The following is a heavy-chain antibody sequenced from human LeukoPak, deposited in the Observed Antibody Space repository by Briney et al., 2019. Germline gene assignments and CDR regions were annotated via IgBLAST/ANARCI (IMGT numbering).Heavy chain of an antibody. CDR1: SASISSGSLY. CDR3: ARSPDYDSTGYDY. CDR2: AYASGTT. D-gene: IGHD3-22*01. Sequence: SQTLSLTCTVSSASISSGSLYWNWIRQPAGKGLEWIGRAYASGTTNYNPSLESRVTISVDSSRNHFSLKLSSVTAADTAVYYCARSPDYDSTGYDYWGQGTLVTVSS. V-gene: IGHV4-61*02. J-gene: IGHJ4*02.